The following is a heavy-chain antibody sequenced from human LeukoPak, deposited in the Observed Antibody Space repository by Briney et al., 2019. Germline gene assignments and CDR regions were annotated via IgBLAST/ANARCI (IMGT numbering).Heavy chain of an antibody. J-gene: IGHJ1*01. CDR1: GFTFSSFE. CDR2: ISNSGGSI. CDR3: AKQSSPSYMGYFQH. Sequence: PGGSLRLSCAASGFTFSSFEMNWVRQAPGKGLEWVAHISNSGGSIYYADSVKGRFTISRDNSKNTLYLQMNSLRAEDTAVYYCAKQSSPSYMGYFQHWGQATLVTVSS. V-gene: IGHV3-48*03. D-gene: IGHD1-26*01.